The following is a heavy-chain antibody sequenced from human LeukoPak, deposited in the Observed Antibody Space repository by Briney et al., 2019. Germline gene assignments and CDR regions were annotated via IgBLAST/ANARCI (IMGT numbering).Heavy chain of an antibody. CDR1: GGSISSSSYY. CDR2: IYYSGST. D-gene: IGHD6-19*01. Sequence: SETLSLTCTVSGGSISSSSYYWGWIRQHPGKGLEWIGYIYYSGSTYYNPSLKSRVTISVDTSKNQFSLKLSSVTAADTAVYYCARVRAVAGTLLRDYWGQGTLVTVSS. J-gene: IGHJ4*02. CDR3: ARVRAVAGTLLRDY. V-gene: IGHV4-31*03.